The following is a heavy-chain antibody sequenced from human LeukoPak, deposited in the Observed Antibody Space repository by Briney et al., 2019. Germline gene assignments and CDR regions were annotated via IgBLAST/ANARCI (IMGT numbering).Heavy chain of an antibody. J-gene: IGHJ4*02. Sequence: ASVTVSCKASGYTFTNYDINWVRLATGQGLEWMAWMNPDSGDIGYAQRFQGRALISWNTYTSTAYMELSSLGHDDTAVYYCARFGGGAAKDDRLDYWGQGTLVTVSS. V-gene: IGHV1-8*03. CDR2: MNPDSGDI. D-gene: IGHD3-16*01. CDR3: ARFGGGAAKDDRLDY. CDR1: GYTFTNYD.